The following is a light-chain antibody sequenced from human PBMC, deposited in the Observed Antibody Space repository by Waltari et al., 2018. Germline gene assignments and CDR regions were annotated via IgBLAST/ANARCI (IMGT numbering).Light chain of an antibody. CDR3: SSYVGRNNVI. CDR2: EVT. V-gene: IGLV2-8*01. CDR1: RGDVRGYNY. Sequence: QSALTQPPSAAGSPGQSVTISCTGTRGDVRGYNYVSWYQQHPGKAPNLVIFEVTKRPSGVPDRFSGSKSGNTASLTVSGLQADDEAYYYCSSYVGRNNVIFGGGTKLTVL. J-gene: IGLJ2*01.